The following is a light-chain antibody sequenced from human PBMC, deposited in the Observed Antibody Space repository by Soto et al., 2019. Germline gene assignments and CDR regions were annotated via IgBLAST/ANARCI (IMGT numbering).Light chain of an antibody. CDR3: QQYGSSGT. Sequence: EIVLTQSPGTLSLSPGERATLSCRSSQSVRNNYLAWYQQQPGQAPRLLIYGASNRATGIPDRFSGGGSGTVFTLTISRLEPEDFAVYYCQQYGSSGTFGQGTKVDIK. J-gene: IGKJ1*01. CDR2: GAS. CDR1: QSVRNNY. V-gene: IGKV3-20*01.